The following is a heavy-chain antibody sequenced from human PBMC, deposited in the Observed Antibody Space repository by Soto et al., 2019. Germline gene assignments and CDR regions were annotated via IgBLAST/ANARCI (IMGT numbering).Heavy chain of an antibody. CDR3: ADLYSSVNWFDP. V-gene: IGHV1-69*13. CDR1: GGTFSSYA. CDR2: IIPIFGTA. J-gene: IGHJ5*02. D-gene: IGHD6-25*01. Sequence: SVKVSCKASGGTFSSYAIRWVRQAPGQGLEWMGGIIPIFGTANYAQKFQGRVTITADESTSTAYMELSSLRSEDTAVYYCADLYSSVNWFDPWGQGTLVTVSS.